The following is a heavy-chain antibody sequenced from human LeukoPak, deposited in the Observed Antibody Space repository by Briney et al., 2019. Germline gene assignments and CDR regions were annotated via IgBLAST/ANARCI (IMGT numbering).Heavy chain of an antibody. CDR1: GFTFDDYA. J-gene: IGHJ4*02. D-gene: IGHD3-10*01. CDR2: IGWNSGSI. V-gene: IGHV3-9*01. Sequence: PGGSLRLSCAASGFTFDDYAMHWVRQAPGKGLEWVSGIGWNSGSIGYADSVKGRFTISRDNAKNSLYLQMNSLRAEDTALYYCAKDKQASDYYGSGYLFDYWGQGTLVTVSS. CDR3: AKDKQASDYYGSGYLFDY.